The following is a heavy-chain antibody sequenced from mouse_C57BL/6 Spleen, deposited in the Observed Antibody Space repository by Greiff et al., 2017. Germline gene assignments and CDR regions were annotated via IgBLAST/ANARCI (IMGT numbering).Heavy chain of an antibody. V-gene: IGHV1-80*01. CDR2: IYPGDGDT. CDR1: GYAFSSYW. CDR3: ARYYYDSSYDYYAMDY. Sequence: QVQLKESGAELVKPGASVKISCKASGYAFSSYWMNWVKQRPGKGLEWIGQIYPGDGDTNYNGKFKGKATLTADKSSSTAYMQLSSLTSEDSAVYFCARYYYDSSYDYYAMDYWGQGTSVTVSS. D-gene: IGHD1-1*01. J-gene: IGHJ4*01.